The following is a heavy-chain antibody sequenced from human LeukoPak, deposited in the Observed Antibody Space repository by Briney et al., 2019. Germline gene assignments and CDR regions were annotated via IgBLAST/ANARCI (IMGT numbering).Heavy chain of an antibody. CDR2: IRYDGSNK. J-gene: IGHJ4*02. D-gene: IGHD1-26*01. Sequence: GGSLRLSCAASGFTFSSYGMHWVRQAPGKGLEWVAFIRYDGSNKYYADSVKGRFTISRDNSKNTLYLQMNSLRAEDTAVYYCAKGKRGVGATSYFDYWGQGTPVTVSS. CDR1: GFTFSSYG. CDR3: AKGKRGVGATSYFDY. V-gene: IGHV3-30*02.